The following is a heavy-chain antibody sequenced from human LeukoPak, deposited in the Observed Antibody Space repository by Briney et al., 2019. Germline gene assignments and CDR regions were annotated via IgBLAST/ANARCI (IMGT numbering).Heavy chain of an antibody. CDR1: GFTFSSYG. Sequence: GGSLRLSCAASGFTFSSYGMHWVRQAPGKGLEWVSAISGSGGSTYYADSVKGRFTISRDNSKNTLYLQMNSLRPEDTAVYFCVKLLGSGGDWGQETLVTVSS. D-gene: IGHD3-3*01. CDR3: VKLLGSGGD. J-gene: IGHJ4*02. CDR2: ISGSGGST. V-gene: IGHV3-23*01.